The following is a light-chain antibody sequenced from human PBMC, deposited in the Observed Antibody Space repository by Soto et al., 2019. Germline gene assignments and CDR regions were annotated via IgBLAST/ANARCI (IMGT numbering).Light chain of an antibody. V-gene: IGKV1-39*01. CDR1: ESISNY. Sequence: DIRMTQSPSSLSASVGDRVTITCRASESISNYLNWYQQKPGKAPKLLIHAASSLQSGVPSRFSGSGSGTEFTLTISSLQPDDFATYYCQHYNGFSITFGQGTRLEIK. J-gene: IGKJ5*01. CDR2: AAS. CDR3: QHYNGFSIT.